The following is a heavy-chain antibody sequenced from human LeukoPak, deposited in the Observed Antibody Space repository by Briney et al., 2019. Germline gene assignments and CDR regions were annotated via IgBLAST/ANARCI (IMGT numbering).Heavy chain of an antibody. CDR1: GGSFSGYY. CDR2: INHSGST. Sequence: SETLSLTCAVYGGSFSGYYWSWIRQPPGKGLEWIGEINHSGSTNYNPSLKSRVTISVDTSKNQFSLKLSPVTAADTAVYYCARGGGYPYYYYYYYMDVWGKGTTVTVS. D-gene: IGHD3-22*01. V-gene: IGHV4-34*01. J-gene: IGHJ6*03. CDR3: ARGGGYPYYYYYYYMDV.